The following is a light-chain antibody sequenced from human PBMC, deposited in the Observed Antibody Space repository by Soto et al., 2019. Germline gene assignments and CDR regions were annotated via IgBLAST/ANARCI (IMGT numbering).Light chain of an antibody. CDR1: QGVRRH. V-gene: IGKV3-11*01. J-gene: IGKJ2*01. Sequence: GDAASSYCRESQGVRRHLEWYQQRPGQPPRLLIYDSSYRATGVPLRFSGSGSGTEFTLTISSLESGDSAIYYCQQRSDWPPIPFG. CDR2: DSS. CDR3: QQRSDWPPIP.